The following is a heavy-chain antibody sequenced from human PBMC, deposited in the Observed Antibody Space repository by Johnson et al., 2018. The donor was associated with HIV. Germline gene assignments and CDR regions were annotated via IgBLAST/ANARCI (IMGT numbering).Heavy chain of an antibody. CDR3: ARDDTEADGAFDI. D-gene: IGHD2-2*02. CDR1: GFTFSRYG. J-gene: IGHJ3*02. CDR2: ISYDGNND. Sequence: QVHLVESGGGVVQPGRSLRLSCAASGFTFSRYGMHWVRQVQGKGLEWVAVISYDGNNDYYADSVKGRFTVSRDNSKSTLYLQMNSLRAEDTGLYYCARDDTEADGAFDIWGQGTMVTVSS. V-gene: IGHV3-30*03.